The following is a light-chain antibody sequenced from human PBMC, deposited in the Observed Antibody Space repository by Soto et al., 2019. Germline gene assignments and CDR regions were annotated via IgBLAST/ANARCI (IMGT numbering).Light chain of an antibody. Sequence: QSVLTQPRSVSGSPGQSVTISCTGTSSDVGGYNYVSWYQQHPGKAPKLMIYDVSRRPSGVPDRFSGSKSGNTASLTISGLQAEDEAYYYCCSYADSYIVVFGGGTQRTV. J-gene: IGLJ2*01. V-gene: IGLV2-11*01. CDR3: CSYADSYIVV. CDR2: DVS. CDR1: SSDVGGYNY.